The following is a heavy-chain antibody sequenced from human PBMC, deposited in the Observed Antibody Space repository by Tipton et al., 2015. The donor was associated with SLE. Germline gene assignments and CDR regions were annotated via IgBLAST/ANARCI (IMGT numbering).Heavy chain of an antibody. D-gene: IGHD3-22*01. Sequence: QSGPEVKKPGSSVKVSCKASGGTFSSYAISWVRQAPGQGLEWMGRIIPILGIANYAQKFQGRVTITADKSTSTAYMELSSLRSEDTAVYYCAAYYYDSSGYYLFDYWGQGTLVTVSS. CDR1: GGTFSSYA. CDR3: AAYYYDSSGYYLFDY. J-gene: IGHJ4*02. CDR2: IIPILGIA. V-gene: IGHV1-69*04.